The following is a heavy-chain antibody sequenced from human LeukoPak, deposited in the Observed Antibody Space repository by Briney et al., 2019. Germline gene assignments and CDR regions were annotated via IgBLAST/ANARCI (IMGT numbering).Heavy chain of an antibody. J-gene: IGHJ4*02. Sequence: PSETLSLTCSVSDDSITMYYWTWIRQPPGKGLEWIGYVDHTGSTNFNPSLNGRVSISRDTTKNLFSLRLSSVTAADTAVYYCARVRYNWNRDFDYWGQGTLVTVSS. D-gene: IGHD1-20*01. V-gene: IGHV4-59*08. CDR1: DDSITMYY. CDR2: VDHTGST. CDR3: ARVRYNWNRDFDY.